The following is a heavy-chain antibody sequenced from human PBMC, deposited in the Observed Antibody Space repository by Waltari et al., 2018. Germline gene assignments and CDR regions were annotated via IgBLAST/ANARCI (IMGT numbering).Heavy chain of an antibody. V-gene: IGHV3-23*01. CDR1: GFTFTSFV. J-gene: IGHJ5*01. CDR3: LRRWFDS. CDR2: ISPGGGVT. Sequence: EVQLLESGGGLVQPGGSLRLSCAVSGFTFTSFVMSWVRQAPRKGLEWVSAISPGGGVTYYADSVKGRFTVSRDNSKNTLYLQMNSLRAEDTAVYYCLRRWFDSWGQGTLVIVSS.